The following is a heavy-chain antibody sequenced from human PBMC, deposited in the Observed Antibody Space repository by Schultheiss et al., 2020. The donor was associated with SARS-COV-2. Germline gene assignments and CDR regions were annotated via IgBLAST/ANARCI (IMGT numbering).Heavy chain of an antibody. J-gene: IGHJ2*01. CDR1: GGSISSGGYY. D-gene: IGHD6-19*01. CDR2: IYYSGST. CDR3: ARRGQWLADWYFDL. V-gene: IGHV4-61*08. Sequence: SETLSLTCTVSGGSISSGGYYWSWIRQHPGKGLEWIGYIYYSGSTNYNPSLKSRVTISVDTSKNQFSLKLSSVTAADTAVYYCARRGQWLADWYFDLWGRGTLVTVSS.